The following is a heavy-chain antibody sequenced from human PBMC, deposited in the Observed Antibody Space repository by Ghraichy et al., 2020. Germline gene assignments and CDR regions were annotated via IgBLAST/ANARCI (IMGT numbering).Heavy chain of an antibody. J-gene: IGHJ6*02. Sequence: SVKVSCKASGGTFSSYAISWVRQAPGQGLEWMGGIIPIFGTANYAQKFQGRVTITADESTSTAYMELSSLRSEDTAVYYCARDPGQGLYYYYYGMDVWGQGTTVTVSS. CDR1: GGTFSSYA. V-gene: IGHV1-69*13. CDR2: IIPIFGTA. CDR3: ARDPGQGLYYYYYGMDV.